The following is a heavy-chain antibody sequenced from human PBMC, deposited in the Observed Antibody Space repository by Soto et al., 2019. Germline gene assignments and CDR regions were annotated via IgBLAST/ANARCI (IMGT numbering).Heavy chain of an antibody. D-gene: IGHD2-15*01. Sequence: QVQLQESGPGLVKPSDTLSLTCTVSGYSISSSNWWGWIRQPPGKGLEWIGYIYYTGSTYYNPSLKSRVTMSVDTSKNQFSLKLSSVTAVDTAVYYCARIMRPGYCSGDSCPMGFDPWGQGTLVTVSS. V-gene: IGHV4-28*01. CDR2: IYYTGST. CDR3: ARIMRPGYCSGDSCPMGFDP. CDR1: GYSISSSNW. J-gene: IGHJ5*02.